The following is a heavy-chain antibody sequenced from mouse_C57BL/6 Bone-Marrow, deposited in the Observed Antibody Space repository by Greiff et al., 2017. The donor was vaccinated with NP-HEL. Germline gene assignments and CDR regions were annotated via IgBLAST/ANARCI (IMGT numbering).Heavy chain of an antibody. V-gene: IGHV1-80*01. CDR2: IYPGDGDT. Sequence: QVQLQQSGAELVKPGASVKISCKASGYAFSSYWMNWVKQRPGKGLEWIGQIYPGDGDTNYNGKFKGKATLTADKSSSTAYMQLSSLTSEDSAVYFCARWRDYYGSSYFDVWGTVTTVTVSS. J-gene: IGHJ1*03. CDR1: GYAFSSYW. D-gene: IGHD1-1*01. CDR3: ARWRDYYGSSYFDV.